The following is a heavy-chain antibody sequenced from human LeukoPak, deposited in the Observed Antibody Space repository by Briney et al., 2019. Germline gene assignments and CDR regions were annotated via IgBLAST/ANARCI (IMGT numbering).Heavy chain of an antibody. CDR1: GYSISSGYY. CDR3: ARLGGSPGTVPGFSY. Sequence: ASDTVSLTCAVSGYSISSGYYWGWIRQPPGKGLEWIGRRYHSGSTYYNPSLKSQPTRSVDTSKTQFSLKVSSVAAADTAVYYCARLGGSPGTVPGFSYWGQGTLVTVSS. CDR2: RYHSGST. D-gene: IGHD3-16*01. J-gene: IGHJ4*02. V-gene: IGHV4-38-2*01.